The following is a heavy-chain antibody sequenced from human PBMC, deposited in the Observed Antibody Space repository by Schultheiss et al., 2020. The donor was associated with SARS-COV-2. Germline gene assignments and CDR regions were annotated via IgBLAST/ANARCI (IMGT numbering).Heavy chain of an antibody. V-gene: IGHV4-61*01. D-gene: IGHD5-12*01. CDR1: GVSVNSGSFY. CDR2: IYYSGST. CDR3: ARQGWLAPFDY. Sequence: SETLSLTCTVSGVSVNSGSFYWSWIRQPPGKGLEWIGYIYYSGSTNYNPSLKSRVTISLDKSKNQFSLRLNSVTAADTALYYCARQGWLAPFDYWGHGTLVTVSS. J-gene: IGHJ4*01.